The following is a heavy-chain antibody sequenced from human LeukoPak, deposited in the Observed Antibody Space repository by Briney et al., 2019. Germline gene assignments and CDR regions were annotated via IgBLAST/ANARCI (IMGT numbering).Heavy chain of an antibody. CDR1: GYTFTSYY. D-gene: IGHD3-10*01. CDR2: INPSGGST. V-gene: IGHV1-46*01. Sequence: ASVKVSCKASGYTFTSYYMHWVRQAPGQGLEWMGIINPSGGSTSYAQKFRGRVTMTRDTSTSTVYMELSSLRSEDTAVYYCARGGYYGSGNDFRFDPWGQGTLVTVSS. J-gene: IGHJ5*02. CDR3: ARGGYYGSGNDFRFDP.